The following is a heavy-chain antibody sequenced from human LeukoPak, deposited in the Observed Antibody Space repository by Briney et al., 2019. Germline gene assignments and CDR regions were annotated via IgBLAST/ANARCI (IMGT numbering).Heavy chain of an antibody. Sequence: PSETLSLTYTVSGGSISGSSYYWGWIRQPPGKGLEWIGSMSSSGSTYYNPSLNSRVTISVDTPKNQFSLKLRSVTAADTAFYYCARDYGGNSDSWGQGTLVTVSS. V-gene: IGHV4-39*02. CDR1: GGSISGSSYY. D-gene: IGHD4-23*01. CDR3: ARDYGGNSDS. J-gene: IGHJ5*01. CDR2: MSSSGST.